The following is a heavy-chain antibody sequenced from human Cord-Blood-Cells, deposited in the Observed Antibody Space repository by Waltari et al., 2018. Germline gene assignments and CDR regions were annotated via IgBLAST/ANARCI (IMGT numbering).Heavy chain of an antibody. CDR3: ARVVVTAIPDY. J-gene: IGHJ4*02. Sequence: QVQLQQWGAGLLKPSETLSLTCAVCGGSFSGYYWSWIPQPPGKGLEWIGEINHSESTDTNPTLKSRVAFSVYTSKNQFSLMRSSVTAADTAVYYCARVVVTAIPDYWGQGTLVTVSS. CDR1: GGSFSGYY. CDR2: INHSEST. D-gene: IGHD2-21*02. V-gene: IGHV4-34*01.